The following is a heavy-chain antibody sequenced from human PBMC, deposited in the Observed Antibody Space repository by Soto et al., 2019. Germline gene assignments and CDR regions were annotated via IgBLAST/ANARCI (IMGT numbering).Heavy chain of an antibody. D-gene: IGHD6-19*01. J-gene: IGHJ4*02. CDR2: ISYDGSNK. V-gene: IGHV3-30-3*01. Sequence: QVQLVESGGGVVQPGRSLRLSCAASGFTFSSYAMHWVRQAPGKGLGWVAVISYDGSNKYYADSVKGRFTISRDNSKTLYLQMNRLRAEDTAVYYCVRDKSPYSSGWHNRHFDYWGQGTLVTVSS. CDR3: VRDKSPYSSGWHNRHFDY. CDR1: GFTFSSYA.